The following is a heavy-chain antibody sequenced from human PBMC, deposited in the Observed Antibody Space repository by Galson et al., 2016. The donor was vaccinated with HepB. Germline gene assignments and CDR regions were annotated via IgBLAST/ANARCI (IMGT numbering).Heavy chain of an antibody. Sequence: SVKVSCKASGFTFTSYGISWVRQAPGQGLEWMGWISAKNCDTNYARKLKGRVTMTTDTSTSTVYMELRSLRSDDTAVYYCARDYYYDGSTYGFSDTFDIWGQGTMVTVSS. D-gene: IGHD3-22*01. J-gene: IGHJ3*02. V-gene: IGHV1-18*01. CDR2: ISAKNCDT. CDR3: ARDYYYDGSTYGFSDTFDI. CDR1: GFTFTSYG.